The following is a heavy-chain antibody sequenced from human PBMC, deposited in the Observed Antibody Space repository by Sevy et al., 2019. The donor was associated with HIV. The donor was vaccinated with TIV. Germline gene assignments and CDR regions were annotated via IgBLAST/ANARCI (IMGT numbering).Heavy chain of an antibody. D-gene: IGHD5-18*01. Sequence: GGSLRLSCAASGFIVSRNYMSWVRQAPGKGLEWVSVIYSGGSTYYADSVKGRFTISRDNSKNTLYLQMNSLRAEDTAVYYCARDRNTAMVIGMDVWGQGTTVTVSS. CDR3: ARDRNTAMVIGMDV. CDR2: IYSGGST. V-gene: IGHV3-53*01. J-gene: IGHJ6*02. CDR1: GFIVSRNY.